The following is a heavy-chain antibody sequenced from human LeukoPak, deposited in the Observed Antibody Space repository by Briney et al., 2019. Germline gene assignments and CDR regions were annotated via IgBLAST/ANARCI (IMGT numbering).Heavy chain of an antibody. CDR3: AKDPLAVAGKGGFDY. CDR2: ISWNSGSI. Sequence: GGSLRLSCAASGFTFDDYAMHWVRQAPGKGLEWVSGISWNSGSIGYADSVKGRFTISRDNAKNSLYLQMNSLRAEDTALYYCAKDPLAVAGKGGFDYWGQGTLVTVSS. CDR1: GFTFDDYA. V-gene: IGHV3-9*01. J-gene: IGHJ4*02. D-gene: IGHD6-19*01.